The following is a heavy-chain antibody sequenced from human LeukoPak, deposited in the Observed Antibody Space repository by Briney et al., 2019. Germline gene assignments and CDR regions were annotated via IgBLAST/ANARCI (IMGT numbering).Heavy chain of an antibody. CDR1: GFTFSSYE. V-gene: IGHV3-48*03. CDR2: ISSSSNNI. CDR3: ARGYQRPDY. D-gene: IGHD2-2*01. Sequence: GGSLRLSCAASGFTFSSYEMNWVRQAPGKGLEWVSYISSSSNNINYADSVKGRFTISRDNAMNSVHLQMNSLRVEDTAVYYCARGYQRPDYWGQGTLITVSS. J-gene: IGHJ4*02.